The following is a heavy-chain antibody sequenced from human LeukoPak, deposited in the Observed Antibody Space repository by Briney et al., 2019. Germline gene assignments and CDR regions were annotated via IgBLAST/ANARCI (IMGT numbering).Heavy chain of an antibody. CDR1: GYSFTSYW. Sequence: GESLKISCKGSGYSFTSYWIGWVRQMPGKGLEWMGIIYPGDSDTRYSPSFQGQVTISADKSISTAYLQWSSLKAPDTAMYYCARQPVLRYFDWLAVLYFDYWGQGTLVTVSS. V-gene: IGHV5-51*01. D-gene: IGHD3-9*01. CDR3: ARQPVLRYFDWLAVLYFDY. J-gene: IGHJ4*02. CDR2: IYPGDSDT.